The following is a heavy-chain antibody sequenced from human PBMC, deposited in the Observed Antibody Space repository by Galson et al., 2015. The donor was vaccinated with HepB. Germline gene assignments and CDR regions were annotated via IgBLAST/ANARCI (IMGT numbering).Heavy chain of an antibody. Sequence: SVKVSCKASGGTFSSYTISWVRQAPGQGLEWMGRIIPILGIANYAQKFQGRVTITADKSTSTAYMELSSLRSEDTAVYYCARDRSSSGWIDYWGQGTLVTVSS. CDR3: ARDRSSSGWIDY. CDR1: GGTFSSYT. D-gene: IGHD6-19*01. J-gene: IGHJ4*02. CDR2: IIPILGIA. V-gene: IGHV1-69*04.